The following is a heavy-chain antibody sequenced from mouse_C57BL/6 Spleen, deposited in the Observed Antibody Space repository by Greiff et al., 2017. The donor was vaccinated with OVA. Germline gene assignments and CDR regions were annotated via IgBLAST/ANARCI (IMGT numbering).Heavy chain of an antibody. J-gene: IGHJ2*01. CDR3: ARGGKLSFDY. CDR1: GFTFSDYY. D-gene: IGHD2-1*01. Sequence: EVKLMESEGGLVQPGSSMKLSCTASGFTFSDYYMAWVRQVPEKGLEWVANINYDGSSTYYLDSLKSRFIISRDNAKNILYLQMSSLKSEDTATYDCARGGKLSFDYWGQGTTLTVSS. CDR2: INYDGSST. V-gene: IGHV5-16*01.